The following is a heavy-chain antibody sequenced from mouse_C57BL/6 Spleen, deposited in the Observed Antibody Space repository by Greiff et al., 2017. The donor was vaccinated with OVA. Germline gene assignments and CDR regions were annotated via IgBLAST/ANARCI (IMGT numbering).Heavy chain of an antibody. Sequence: VQLQQSGPELVKPGASVKISCKASGYAFSSSWMNWVEQRPGKGLEWIGRIYPGDGDTNYNGKFKGKATLTADKSSSTAYMQLSSLTSEDSAVYFCARPGSSYDAMDYWGQGTSVTVSS. CDR3: ARPGSSYDAMDY. CDR1: GYAFSSSW. V-gene: IGHV1-82*01. J-gene: IGHJ4*01. CDR2: IYPGDGDT. D-gene: IGHD1-1*01.